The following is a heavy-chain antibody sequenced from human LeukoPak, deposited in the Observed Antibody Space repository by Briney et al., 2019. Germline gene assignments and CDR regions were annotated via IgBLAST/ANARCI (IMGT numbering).Heavy chain of an antibody. D-gene: IGHD3-22*01. CDR1: GYTFTGYY. J-gene: IGHJ4*02. V-gene: IGHV1-2*02. CDR3: ARPDYYDSSGYYSN. CDR2: INPNSGGT. Sequence: ASVKVSCEASGYTFTGYYMHWVRQAPGQGLEWMGWINPNSGGTNYAQKFQGRVTMTRDTSISTAYMELSRLRSDDTAVYYCARPDYYDSSGYYSNWGQGTLVTVSS.